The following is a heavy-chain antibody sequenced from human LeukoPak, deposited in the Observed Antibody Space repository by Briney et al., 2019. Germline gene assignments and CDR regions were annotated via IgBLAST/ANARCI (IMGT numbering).Heavy chain of an antibody. CDR3: ARSMRRIRNAFDI. D-gene: IGHD2/OR15-2a*01. Sequence: NTSETLSLTCAVYGGSFSGYYWSWIRQPPGKGLEWIGEINHSGSTNYNPPLKSRVTISVDTSKNQFSLKLSSVTAADTAVYYCARSMRRIRNAFDIWGQGTMVTVSS. J-gene: IGHJ3*02. V-gene: IGHV4-34*01. CDR1: GGSFSGYY. CDR2: INHSGST.